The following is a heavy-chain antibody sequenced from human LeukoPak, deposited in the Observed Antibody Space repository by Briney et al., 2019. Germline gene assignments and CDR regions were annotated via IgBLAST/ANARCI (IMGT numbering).Heavy chain of an antibody. CDR2: ISRSGGTL. Sequence: QPGGSLRLSCVASGLSVSSNYMSWVRQAPGKGLEWVSTISRSGGTLDYADSVTGRFTISRDNSKNTLYLQLNSLRAEGTAVYYCARQQLLAIDSWGQGTLVTVSS. V-gene: IGHV3-23*01. CDR1: GLSVSSNY. D-gene: IGHD6-19*01. CDR3: ARQQLLAIDS. J-gene: IGHJ4*02.